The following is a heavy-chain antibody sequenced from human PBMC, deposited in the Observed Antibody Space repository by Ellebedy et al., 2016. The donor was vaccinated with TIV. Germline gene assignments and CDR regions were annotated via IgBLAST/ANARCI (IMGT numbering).Heavy chain of an antibody. Sequence: GGSLRLSCKGSAYSFTTYWIAWVRQMPGKGLEWMGIIYPGDSDTRYSPSFQGQVTISADKSISTAYLQWSSLKASDTAMYYCARASDYYFDYWGQGTLVTVSS. J-gene: IGHJ4*02. CDR3: ARASDYYFDY. V-gene: IGHV5-51*01. CDR1: AYSFTTYW. CDR2: IYPGDSDT.